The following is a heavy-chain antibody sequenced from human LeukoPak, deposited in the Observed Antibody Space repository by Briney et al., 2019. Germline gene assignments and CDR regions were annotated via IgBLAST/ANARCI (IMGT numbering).Heavy chain of an antibody. Sequence: GASLKVSCKASGYTFIDDYLHWVRQAPGQGLEWMGWINPNNGGTNYAQKFQGRVTMTRDTSSSTAYMELSRLRSDDTAVYYCARGGPSIATTGAFLDYWGQGTLVTVSS. CDR2: INPNNGGT. D-gene: IGHD6-13*01. CDR3: ARGGPSIATTGAFLDY. V-gene: IGHV1-2*02. J-gene: IGHJ4*02. CDR1: GYTFIDDY.